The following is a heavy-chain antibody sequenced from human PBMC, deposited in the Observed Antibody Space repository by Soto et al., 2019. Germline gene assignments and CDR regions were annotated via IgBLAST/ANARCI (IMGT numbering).Heavy chain of an antibody. D-gene: IGHD2-15*01. CDR1: GGTFTTSS. J-gene: IGHJ4*02. CDR2: IIPIFSKT. Sequence: QVQLVQSGAEVKELGSSVKVSCKTSGGTFTTSSFVWVRQGPGQGLEWMGGIIPIFSKTNFAPKFQGGVTFTADEYTRTVYMELSSLRSEDTAIYYCATDVVRSTGGDSWGQGTLVTVSS. CDR3: ATDVVRSTGGDS. V-gene: IGHV1-69*01.